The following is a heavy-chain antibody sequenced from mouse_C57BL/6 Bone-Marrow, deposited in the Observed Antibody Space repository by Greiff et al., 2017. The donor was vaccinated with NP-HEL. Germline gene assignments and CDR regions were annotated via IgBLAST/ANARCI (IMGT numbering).Heavy chain of an antibody. CDR2: INYDGSST. CDR1: GFTFSDYY. Sequence: DVMLVESEGGLVQPGSSMKLSCTASGFTFSDYYMAWVRQVPEKGLEWVANINYDGSSTYYLDSLKSRFIISRDNAKNILYLQMSSLKSEDTATYYCARLWLRRSDYAMDYWGQGTSVTVSS. D-gene: IGHD2-2*01. V-gene: IGHV5-16*01. CDR3: ARLWLRRSDYAMDY. J-gene: IGHJ4*01.